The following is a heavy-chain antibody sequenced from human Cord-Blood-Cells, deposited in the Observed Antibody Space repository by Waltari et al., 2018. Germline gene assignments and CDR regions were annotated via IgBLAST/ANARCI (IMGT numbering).Heavy chain of an antibody. CDR3: ARDLNLVLLVFYFDY. D-gene: IGHD2-8*01. Sequence: QVQLVQSGAEVKKPGASVKVSGKASGYTFTGYYMHWVRQAPGQGLEGMGWSNPNSGGTNYAQKFQGRVTMTRDTSISTAYMELSRLRSDDTAVYYCARDLNLVLLVFYFDYWCQGTLVTVSS. V-gene: IGHV1-2*02. J-gene: IGHJ4*02. CDR1: GYTFTGYY. CDR2: SNPNSGGT.